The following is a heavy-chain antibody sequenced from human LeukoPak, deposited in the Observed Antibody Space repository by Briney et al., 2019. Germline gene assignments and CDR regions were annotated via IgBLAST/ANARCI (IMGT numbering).Heavy chain of an antibody. CDR3: AKGETTVTTYLDY. V-gene: IGHV3-33*06. D-gene: IGHD4-17*01. CDR1: GFTFSSYG. Sequence: PWRSLRLSCAASGFTFSSYGMHWVRQAPGKGLEWVAVIWYDGSNKYYADSVKGRFTISRDNSKNTLYLQMNSPKAEDTAVYYCAKGETTVTTYLDYWGQGTLVTVSS. J-gene: IGHJ4*02. CDR2: IWYDGSNK.